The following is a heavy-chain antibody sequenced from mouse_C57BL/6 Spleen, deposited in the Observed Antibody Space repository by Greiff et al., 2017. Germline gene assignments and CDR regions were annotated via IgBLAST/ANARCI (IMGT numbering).Heavy chain of an antibody. Sequence: QVQLQQPGAELVKPGASVKMSCKASGYTFTSYWITWVKQRPGQGLEWIGDIYPGSGSTNYNEKFKGKATVTVDTSSSTAYMQLSSLTSEDSAVYYCARSDYYGSSYGFACWGQGTLVTVSA. J-gene: IGHJ3*01. CDR1: GYTFTSYW. CDR2: IYPGSGST. V-gene: IGHV1-55*01. CDR3: ARSDYYGSSYGFAC. D-gene: IGHD1-1*01.